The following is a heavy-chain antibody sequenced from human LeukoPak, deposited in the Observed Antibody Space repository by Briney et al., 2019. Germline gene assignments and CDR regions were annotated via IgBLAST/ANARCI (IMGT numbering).Heavy chain of an antibody. Sequence: QPGGSLRLSCAASGFTFDDYAMHWVRQAPGKGLEWVSGISWNSGSIGYADSVKGRFTISRDNAKNSLYLQMNSLRAEDTALYYCAKGLTGTTFYAFDIWGQGTMVTVSS. V-gene: IGHV3-9*01. CDR3: AKGLTGTTFYAFDI. J-gene: IGHJ3*02. CDR2: ISWNSGSI. CDR1: GFTFDDYA. D-gene: IGHD1-7*01.